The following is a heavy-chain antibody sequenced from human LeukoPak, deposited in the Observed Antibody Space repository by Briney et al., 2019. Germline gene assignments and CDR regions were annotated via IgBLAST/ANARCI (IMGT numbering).Heavy chain of an antibody. V-gene: IGHV3-23*01. CDR2: LSGSGGGT. CDR1: GFSFSTST. Sequence: GGSLRLSCAASGFSFSTSTMNWVRQAPGKGLEWVAGLSGSGGGTNYADSVKGRFTISRDNAKNTLYLQMNSLRAEDTAVYFCAKRGVVIRVILVGFHKEAYYFDSWGQGALVTVSS. J-gene: IGHJ4*02. D-gene: IGHD3-10*01. CDR3: AKRGVVIRVILVGFHKEAYYFDS.